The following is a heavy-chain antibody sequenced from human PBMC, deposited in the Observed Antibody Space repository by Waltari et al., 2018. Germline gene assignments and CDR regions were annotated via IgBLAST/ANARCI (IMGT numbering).Heavy chain of an antibody. CDR3: ARSVEGAFDX. CDR2: MTSXERXI. J-gene: IGHJ3*01. Sequence: EVQLVESGGGLVQPGGSRRLSCAASGFNFRVYSMNWVRQAPGKGLEWVSYMTSXERXIYYADSVEGRFTISRDNAKGSVYLQMNSLRAEDTAVYYCARSVEGAFDXWGQGTMVTVSS. V-gene: IGHV3-48*01. CDR1: GFNFRVYS.